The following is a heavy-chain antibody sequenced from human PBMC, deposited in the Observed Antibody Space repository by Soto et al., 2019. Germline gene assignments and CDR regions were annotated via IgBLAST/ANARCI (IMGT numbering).Heavy chain of an antibody. J-gene: IGHJ5*02. V-gene: IGHV3-23*01. D-gene: IGHD6-13*01. CDR1: GFTFSSYA. CDR2: ISGSGGST. Sequence: VGSLRLSCAASGFTFSSYAMHWVRQAPGKGLEWVSAISGSGGSTYYADSVKGRFTISRDNSKNTLYLQMNSLRAEDTAVYYCAKDSAAGPYNWFDPWGQGTLVTVSS. CDR3: AKDSAAGPYNWFDP.